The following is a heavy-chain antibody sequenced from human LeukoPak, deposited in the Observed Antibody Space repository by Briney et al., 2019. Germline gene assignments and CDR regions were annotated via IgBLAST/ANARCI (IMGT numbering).Heavy chain of an antibody. CDR1: GFTFSDHY. Sequence: PGGSLRLSCAASGFTFSDHYMDWVRQAPGKGLEWVGRTRNNASSYTTEYAASVKVRFTISRDDSKHSLYLQMNSLKTEDTAVYYCAREYYDFWSGYYYYYYGMDVWGQGTTVTVSS. J-gene: IGHJ6*02. CDR3: AREYYDFWSGYYYYYYGMDV. V-gene: IGHV3-72*01. CDR2: TRNNASSYTT. D-gene: IGHD3-3*01.